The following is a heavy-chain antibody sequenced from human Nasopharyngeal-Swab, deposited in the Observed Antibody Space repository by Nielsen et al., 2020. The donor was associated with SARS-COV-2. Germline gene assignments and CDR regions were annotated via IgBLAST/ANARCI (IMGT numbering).Heavy chain of an antibody. J-gene: IGHJ4*02. CDR3: ARDIEEWLVVPSLSFDY. CDR1: GYSFRSYG. CDR2: ISVYNADT. V-gene: IGHV1-18*01. Sequence: ASVKVSCKASGYSFRSYGINWVRQAPGQGLEWMGWISVYNADTNYAQKLQGRVSMTKDTSTSTAYMELRSLRSDDTAAYYCARDIEEWLVVPSLSFDYWGQGTLVTVSS. D-gene: IGHD3-3*01.